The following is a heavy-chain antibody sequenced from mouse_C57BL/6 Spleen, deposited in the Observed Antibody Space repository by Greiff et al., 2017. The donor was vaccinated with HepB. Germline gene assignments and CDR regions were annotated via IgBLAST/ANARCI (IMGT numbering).Heavy chain of an antibody. D-gene: IGHD1-1*01. CDR1: GYTFTDYN. CDR3: ASSGIGSSYDWYFDV. Sequence: VQLQQSGPELVKPGASVKIPCKASGYTFTDYNMDWVKQSHGKRLEWIGDINPNNGGTIYNQKFKGKATLTVDKSSSTAYMELRSLTSEDTAVYYCASSGIGSSYDWYFDVWGTGTTVTVSS. V-gene: IGHV1-18*01. CDR2: INPNNGGT. J-gene: IGHJ1*03.